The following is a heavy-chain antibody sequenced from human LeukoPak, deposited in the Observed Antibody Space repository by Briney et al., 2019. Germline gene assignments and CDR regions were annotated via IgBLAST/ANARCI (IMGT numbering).Heavy chain of an antibody. J-gene: IGHJ4*02. CDR1: GGSISSGSYY. Sequence: SETLSLTCTVSGGSISSGSYYWSWIRQPAGKGLEWIGRIYTSGSTNYNPSLKSRVTISVDTSKNQFSLKLSSVTAADTAVYYCARHHRGYSSSWYLNYWGQGTLVTVSS. V-gene: IGHV4-61*02. D-gene: IGHD6-13*01. CDR2: IYTSGST. CDR3: ARHHRGYSSSWYLNY.